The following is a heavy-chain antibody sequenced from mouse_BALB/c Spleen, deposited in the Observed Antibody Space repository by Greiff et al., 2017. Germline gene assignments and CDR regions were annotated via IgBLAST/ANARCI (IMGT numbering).Heavy chain of an antibody. J-gene: IGHJ2*01. CDR3: VREATVVAYDY. D-gene: IGHD1-1*01. V-gene: IGHV10-1*02. CDR2: IRSKSNNYAT. Sequence: EVKLMESGGGLVQPKGSLKLSCAASGFTFNTYAMNWVRQAPGKGLEWVARIRSKSNNYATYYADSVKDRFTISRDDSQSMLYLQMNNLKTEDTAMYYCVREATVVAYDYWGQGTTLTVSS. CDR1: GFTFNTYA.